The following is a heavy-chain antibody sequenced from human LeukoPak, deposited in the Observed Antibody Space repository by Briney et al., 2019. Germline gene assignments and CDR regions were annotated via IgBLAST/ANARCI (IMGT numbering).Heavy chain of an antibody. CDR3: ARMMYYYGSGSYFGYYYYMDV. V-gene: IGHV1-18*01. D-gene: IGHD3-10*01. J-gene: IGHJ6*03. CDR1: GYTFTSYG. CDR2: ISAYNGNT. Sequence: ASVKVSCKASGYTFTSYGISWVRQAPGQGLEWMGWISAYNGNTNYAQKLQGRVTVTTDTPTSTAYMELRSLRSDDTAVYYCARMMYYYGSGSYFGYYYYMDVWGKGTTVTVSS.